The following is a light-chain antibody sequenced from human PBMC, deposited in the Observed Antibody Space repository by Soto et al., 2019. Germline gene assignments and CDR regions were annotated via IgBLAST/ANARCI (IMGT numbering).Light chain of an antibody. Sequence: QSVLTQPASVSGSPGQSITISCTGTSSDVGAYNYVSWYQHQSGKAPKLMIFEVISRPSGVSNRFSGSKSGNTASLTISGLQAEDEADYYCTSYTTSRLFVFGGGTQLTVL. CDR3: TSYTTSRLFV. V-gene: IGLV2-14*01. CDR2: EVI. CDR1: SSDVGAYNY. J-gene: IGLJ7*01.